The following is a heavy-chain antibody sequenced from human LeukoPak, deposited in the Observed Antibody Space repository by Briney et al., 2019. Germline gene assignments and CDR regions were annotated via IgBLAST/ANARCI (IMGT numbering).Heavy chain of an antibody. CDR1: GGSISSSSYY. V-gene: IGHV4-39*01. D-gene: IGHD6-13*01. CDR2: IYYSGST. Sequence: NPSETLSLTCTVSGGSISSSSYYWGWIRQPPGKGLEWIGSIYYSGSTYYNPSLKSRVTISVDTSKNQFSLKLSSVTAADTAVYYCARLIAAALRVDYWGQGTLVTVSS. J-gene: IGHJ4*02. CDR3: ARLIAAALRVDY.